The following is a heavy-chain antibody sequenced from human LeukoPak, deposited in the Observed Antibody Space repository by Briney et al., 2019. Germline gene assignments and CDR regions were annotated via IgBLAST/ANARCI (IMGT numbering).Heavy chain of an antibody. V-gene: IGHV3-30*03. J-gene: IGHJ4*02. CDR2: IAYDGSNK. CDR3: ARRLVTTFDY. D-gene: IGHD4-17*01. CDR1: EFTFSSYN. Sequence: GGSLRLSCVASEFTFSSYNMNWVRQAPGKGLEWVAVIAYDGSNKYYADSVKGRFTISRDNSKNTLYLQMNSLRAEDTAVYYCARRLVTTFDYWDQGTLVTVSS.